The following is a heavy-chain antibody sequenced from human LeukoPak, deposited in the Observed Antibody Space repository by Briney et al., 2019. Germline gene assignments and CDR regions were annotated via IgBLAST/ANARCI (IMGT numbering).Heavy chain of an antibody. CDR2: IIPISGTT. J-gene: IGHJ5*02. V-gene: IGHV1-69*06. CDR3: ATRRVYSELMRWFDP. D-gene: IGHD1-26*01. Sequence: ASVKVSCKASGGTLNSYVISWVRQAPGQGLEWMGGIIPISGTTNYAQKFQGRVTITADKSTSAAYMELSSLRSEDTAVYYCATRRVYSELMRWFDPWGQGTLVTVSS. CDR1: GGTLNSYV.